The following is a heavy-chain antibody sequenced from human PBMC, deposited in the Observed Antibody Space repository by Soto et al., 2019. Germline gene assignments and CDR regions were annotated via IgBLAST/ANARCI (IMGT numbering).Heavy chain of an antibody. CDR1: EFTFSSYE. Sequence: EVQLVESGEGLVQPGGSLRLSCVASEFTFSSYEMNWVRQAPGKGLEWVSYISSSGTTIYYTDSVKGRFTISRDNAKKSLYLQMNSLRAEDTAVYYCVRFGGAAAGPGDYWGQGTLVTVSS. D-gene: IGHD6-13*01. V-gene: IGHV3-48*03. CDR3: VRFGGAAAGPGDY. J-gene: IGHJ4*02. CDR2: ISSSGTTI.